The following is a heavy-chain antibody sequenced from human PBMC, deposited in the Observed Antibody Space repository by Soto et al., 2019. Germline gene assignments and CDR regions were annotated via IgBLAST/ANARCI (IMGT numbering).Heavy chain of an antibody. J-gene: IGHJ4*02. CDR3: ARATQSYYDTSGYYSYVH. V-gene: IGHV3-48*01. CDR1: GFTFSSYS. CDR2: ISSSSSTI. Sequence: GGSLRLSCAASGFTFSSYSMNWVRQAPGKGLEWVSYISSSSSTIYYADSVKGRFTISRDNAKNSLYLQMNNLRAEDTAFYFCARATQSYYDTSGYYSYVHWGQGAQVTISS. D-gene: IGHD3-22*01.